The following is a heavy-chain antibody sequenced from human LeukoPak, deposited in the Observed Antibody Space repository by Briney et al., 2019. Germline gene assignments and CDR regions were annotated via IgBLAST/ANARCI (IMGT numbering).Heavy chain of an antibody. D-gene: IGHD4-17*01. Sequence: WGSLRLSCAASGFTFSSYAMSWVRQAPGKGLEWVSVISDSGGSTYYADSVKGRFTISRDNSKNTLYLLMKSLSAEDTAVYYCAKSTVTTGPFDYWGQGTLVTVSS. CDR1: GFTFSSYA. CDR3: AKSTVTTGPFDY. V-gene: IGHV3-23*01. CDR2: ISDSGGST. J-gene: IGHJ4*02.